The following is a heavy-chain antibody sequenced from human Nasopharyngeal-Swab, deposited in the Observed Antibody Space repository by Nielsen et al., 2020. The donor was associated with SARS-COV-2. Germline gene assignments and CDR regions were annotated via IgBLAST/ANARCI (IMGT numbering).Heavy chain of an antibody. D-gene: IGHD2/OR15-2a*01. V-gene: IGHV5-51*01. J-gene: IGHJ5*02. Sequence: GESLKISCKGSGYDFTGYWIACVRQKPGQGLEWMGLIYPDHSGTKYSPSFRGQVTFSVDKSISHAYLQWSNLEASDTAMYYCVRNMGYFHTSIWLDPWGQGTLVTVSS. CDR3: VRNMGYFHTSIWLDP. CDR1: GYDFTGYW. CDR2: IYPDHSGT.